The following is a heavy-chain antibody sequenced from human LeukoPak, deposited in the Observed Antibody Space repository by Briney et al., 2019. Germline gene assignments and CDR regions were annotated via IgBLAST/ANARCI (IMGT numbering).Heavy chain of an antibody. Sequence: GASVKVSCKVSGYTLTELSMHWVRQAPGKGLEWMGGFDPEDGETIYAQKFQGRVTMTEDTSTDTAYMELSSLRSEDTAVYYCATKRWELLVQRDAFDIWGQGTMVTVSS. J-gene: IGHJ3*02. CDR2: FDPEDGET. V-gene: IGHV1-24*01. D-gene: IGHD1-26*01. CDR1: GYTLTELS. CDR3: ATKRWELLVQRDAFDI.